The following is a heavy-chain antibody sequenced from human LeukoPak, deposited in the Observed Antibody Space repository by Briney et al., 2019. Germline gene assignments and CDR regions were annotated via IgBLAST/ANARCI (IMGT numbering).Heavy chain of an antibody. J-gene: IGHJ3*02. CDR1: GGSIRGYY. Sequence: SETLSLTCTVSGGSIRGYYWSWIRQPPGKGLEWIGYMYYSGGFNYNPSLKSRVTISGDTSKNHLSLNLIYVIAADTAVYYCARAPLTGDAFDIWGQGTMVTVSS. CDR3: ARAPLTGDAFDI. CDR2: MYYSGGF. V-gene: IGHV4-59*13.